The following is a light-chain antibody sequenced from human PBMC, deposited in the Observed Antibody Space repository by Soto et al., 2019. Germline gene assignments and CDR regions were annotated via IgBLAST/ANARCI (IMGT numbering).Light chain of an antibody. V-gene: IGKV3-20*01. Sequence: EIVLTQSPGTLSLSPGERATLSCRASQSVSSSHLAWYQHKPGQAPRLLIYAASSSATGSPDRFSGGGSGTDFTLTISRLEPEELPVYYWQQYGYSPITFGQGTRLEIK. CDR2: AAS. J-gene: IGKJ5*01. CDR1: QSVSSSH. CDR3: QQYGYSPIT.